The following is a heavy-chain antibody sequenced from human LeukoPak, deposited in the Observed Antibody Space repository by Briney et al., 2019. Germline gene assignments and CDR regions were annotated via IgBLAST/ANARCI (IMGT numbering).Heavy chain of an antibody. CDR1: GGTFSSYA. J-gene: IGHJ4*02. Sequence: ASVKVSCKASGGTFSSYAISWVRQAPGQGLEWMGGIIPIFGTANYAQKFQGRVTITADESTSTAYMELSSLRSEDTAVYYCARVSQASHRYCSAGSCYRNSFDYWGQGTLVTVSS. D-gene: IGHD2-15*01. CDR3: ARVSQASHRYCSAGSCYRNSFDY. V-gene: IGHV1-69*13. CDR2: IIPIFGTA.